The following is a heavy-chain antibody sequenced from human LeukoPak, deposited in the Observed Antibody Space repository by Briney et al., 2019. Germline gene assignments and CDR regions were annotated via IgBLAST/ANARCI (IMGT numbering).Heavy chain of an antibody. D-gene: IGHD3-9*01. CDR2: IFDSGTT. Sequence: SETLSLTCTVSTGSISSYYWSWIRQPPGKGLEWIGCIFDSGTTKYNPSLKSRVTISVDTSKNQLSLKLSSVTAADTALYYCARVSYDVLTCYHPLDYWGQGTLVTVSS. CDR3: ARVSYDVLTCYHPLDY. J-gene: IGHJ4*02. V-gene: IGHV4-59*01. CDR1: TGSISSYY.